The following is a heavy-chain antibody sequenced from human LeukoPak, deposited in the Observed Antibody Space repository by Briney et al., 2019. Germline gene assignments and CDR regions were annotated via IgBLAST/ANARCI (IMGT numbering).Heavy chain of an antibody. CDR1: GGSISSGGYY. Sequence: PSETLSLTCTVSGGSISSGGYYWSWLRQHPGKGLEWIGSIYYSGNTYYNPSLKSRVTISVDTSKNQFSLKLSSVTAADTAVYYCARDRARFNWNYGSYGMDVWGQGTTVTVSS. CDR2: IYYSGNT. V-gene: IGHV4-31*03. J-gene: IGHJ6*02. D-gene: IGHD1-7*01. CDR3: ARDRARFNWNYGSYGMDV.